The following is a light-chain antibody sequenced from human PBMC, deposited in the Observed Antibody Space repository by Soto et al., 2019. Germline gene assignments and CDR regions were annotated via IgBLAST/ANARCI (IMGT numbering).Light chain of an antibody. CDR3: CSQAGSFTLV. CDR2: DVS. Sequence: QSALTQPRSVSGSPGQSVTISCTGTSSDVGGYNYVSWYQKYPGKAPRLMIYDVSKRPSGVPDRFSGSKSGNTASLTISGLQAEDEADYYCCSQAGSFTLVFGGGTKLTVL. CDR1: SSDVGGYNY. J-gene: IGLJ2*01. V-gene: IGLV2-11*01.